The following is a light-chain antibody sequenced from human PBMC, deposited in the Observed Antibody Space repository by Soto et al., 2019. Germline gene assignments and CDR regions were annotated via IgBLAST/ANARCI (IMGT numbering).Light chain of an antibody. CDR1: SSDVGGYNY. J-gene: IGLJ1*01. V-gene: IGLV2-14*01. Sequence: QSALTQPASVSGSPGQSITISCTGTSSDVGGYNYVSWYQQHPGKAPKLMIYDVSNRPSGVSNRFSGSKSGNTASLTISGLQAQDEADYSCSSSTSSTTLYVFGTGTKVTVL. CDR2: DVS. CDR3: SSSTSSTTLYV.